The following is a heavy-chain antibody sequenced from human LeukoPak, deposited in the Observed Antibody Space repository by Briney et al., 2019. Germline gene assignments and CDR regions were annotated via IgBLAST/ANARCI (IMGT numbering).Heavy chain of an antibody. CDR1: GFTFSSYA. D-gene: IGHD3-22*01. V-gene: IGHV3-48*03. J-gene: IGHJ4*02. CDR2: ISSSGSTT. Sequence: GGSLRLSCAGSGFTFSSYAMSWVRQAPGKGLEWVSYISSSGSTTYYADSVKGRFTISRDNAKNSVYLQMNSLRAEDTAVYYCARDYYYDSYSRADYWGQGTLVTVSS. CDR3: ARDYYYDSYSRADY.